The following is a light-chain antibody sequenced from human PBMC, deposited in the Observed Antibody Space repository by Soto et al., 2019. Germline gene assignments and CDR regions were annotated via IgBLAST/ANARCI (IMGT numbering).Light chain of an antibody. V-gene: IGLV2-8*01. Sequence: QSALTQPPSASGSPGQSVAISCTGTSSDVGGYNYVSWYQQHPGKAPKLMIYEVNKRPSGVSKRFSGSKSGNTASLTISGLQAEDEADYYCSSFAGSSTFEVFGTGTKLTVL. J-gene: IGLJ1*01. CDR2: EVN. CDR1: SSDVGGYNY. CDR3: SSFAGSSTFEV.